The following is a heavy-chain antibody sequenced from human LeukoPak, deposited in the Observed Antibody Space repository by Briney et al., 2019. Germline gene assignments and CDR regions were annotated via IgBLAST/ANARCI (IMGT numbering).Heavy chain of an antibody. CDR2: MFHSGST. Sequence: NTSETLSLTCTVSGYSISSGYYWGWIRQPPGKGLEWIGNMFHSGSTNYNPSLMSRVTFSVDTSKRQLSLKLNSVTAADTAVYYCARGGIADRMQTWGQGTLVTVSS. D-gene: IGHD6-6*01. J-gene: IGHJ5*02. CDR1: GYSISSGYY. CDR3: ARGGIADRMQT. V-gene: IGHV4-38-2*02.